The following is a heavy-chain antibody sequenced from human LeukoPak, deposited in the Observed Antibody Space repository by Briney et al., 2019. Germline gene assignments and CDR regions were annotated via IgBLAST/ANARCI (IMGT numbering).Heavy chain of an antibody. CDR3: ARDVCSSTSCYYPPRVGFAY. V-gene: IGHV1-18*01. Sequence: ASVKVSCKASGYTFTSYGISWVRQAPGQGLEWMGWISAYNGNTNYAQKLQGRVTMTTDTSTSTAYMELRSLRSDDTAVYYCARDVCSSTSCYYPPRVGFAYWGQGTLVTVSS. J-gene: IGHJ4*02. D-gene: IGHD2-2*01. CDR2: ISAYNGNT. CDR1: GYTFTSYG.